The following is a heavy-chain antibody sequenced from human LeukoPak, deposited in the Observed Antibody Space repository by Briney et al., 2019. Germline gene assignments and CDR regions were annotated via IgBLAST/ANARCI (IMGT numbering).Heavy chain of an antibody. V-gene: IGHV3-64D*06. CDR1: GFTFSTYV. J-gene: IGHJ4*02. CDR3: VRGTGY. Sequence: GGSLRLSCSVSGFTFSTYVMHWVRQAPGKGLEYVSAISSNGDNTYYADSVKGRFTISRDNSKKTLYLQMSRLRADDTAVYYCVRGTGYWGQGTLVTVSS. CDR2: ISSNGDNT.